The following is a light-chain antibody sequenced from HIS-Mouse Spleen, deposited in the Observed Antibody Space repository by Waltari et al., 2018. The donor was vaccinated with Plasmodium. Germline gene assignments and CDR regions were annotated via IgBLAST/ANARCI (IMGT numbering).Light chain of an antibody. Sequence: DLQMTQSPSSLSASVGDRVTITCRASQSISSYLNWYQQKPGKAPKLLIFAASSLPSGVPSRFSGSESGTDFTLTISSLQPGDVATYYCQQNYNTWTFSQGTKVEIK. CDR2: AAS. V-gene: IGKV1-39*01. CDR1: QSISSY. CDR3: QQNYNTWT. J-gene: IGKJ1*01.